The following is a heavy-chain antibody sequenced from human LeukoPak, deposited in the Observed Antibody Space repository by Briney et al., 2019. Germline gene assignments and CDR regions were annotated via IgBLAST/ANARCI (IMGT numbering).Heavy chain of an antibody. CDR3: ARGTAMEDDY. V-gene: IGHV4-34*01. CDR1: GGSFSGYY. D-gene: IGHD5-18*01. Sequence: SETLSLTCAVYGGSFSGYYWSWIRQPPGKGLEWIGEINHSGSTNYNPSLKSRVTISVDTSKNQFSLKLSSVTAADTAVYYCARGTAMEDDYWGQGTLVTVSS. CDR2: INHSGST. J-gene: IGHJ4*02.